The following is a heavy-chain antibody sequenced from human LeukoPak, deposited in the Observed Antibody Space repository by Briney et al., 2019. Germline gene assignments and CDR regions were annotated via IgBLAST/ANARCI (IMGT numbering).Heavy chain of an antibody. CDR3: ARDGQGSSFDY. CDR2: IYYSGST. D-gene: IGHD6-6*01. V-gene: IGHV4-59*01. CDR1: GGSISSYY. J-gene: IGHJ4*02. Sequence: AETLSLTCTVSGGSISSYYWSWIRQPPGKGLEWIGYIYYSGSTNYNPSLKSRATISVDTSKNQFSLKLSSVTAADTAVYYCARDGQGSSFDYWGQGTLLPLFS.